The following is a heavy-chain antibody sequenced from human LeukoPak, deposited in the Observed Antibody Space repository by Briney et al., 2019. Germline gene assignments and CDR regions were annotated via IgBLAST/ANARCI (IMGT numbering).Heavy chain of an antibody. J-gene: IGHJ4*02. CDR2: INPGGGDR. V-gene: IGHV1-46*01. Sequence: ASVKVSCKASGYTFTSYYMHWVRQAPGQGLEWMGVINPGGGDRRYAQKFQGRVTMTRDTSTNTVYMDLSSLTSEDTAVYYCAREGVTRKTDLDYWGQGTLVTVSP. D-gene: IGHD1-14*01. CDR3: AREGVTRKTDLDY. CDR1: GYTFTSYY.